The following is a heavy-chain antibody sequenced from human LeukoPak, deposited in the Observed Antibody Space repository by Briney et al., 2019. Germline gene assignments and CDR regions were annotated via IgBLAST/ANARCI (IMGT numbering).Heavy chain of an antibody. V-gene: IGHV1-2*02. Sequence: ASVKVSCKASGYTLTSYAMNWVRQAPGQGLEWMGWINPNSGGTNYAQKFQGRVTMTRDTSISTAYMELTRLRPDDTAVYYCARDRDYYDSSGYCPLDYWGQGSLVTVSS. CDR2: INPNSGGT. CDR3: ARDRDYYDSSGYCPLDY. D-gene: IGHD3-22*01. CDR1: GYTLTSYA. J-gene: IGHJ4*02.